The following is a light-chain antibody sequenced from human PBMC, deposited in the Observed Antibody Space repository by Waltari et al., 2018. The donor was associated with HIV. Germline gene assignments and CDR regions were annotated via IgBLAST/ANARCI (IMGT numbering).Light chain of an antibody. CDR2: GAS. V-gene: IGKV3-20*01. J-gene: IGKJ1*01. CDR3: HQYGLSPKT. Sequence: EIVLTQSPGTLSLSPGERATLSCRTSQTVRSSHVAWYQQRPGQAPRLVIFGASSRATGIPDRFSGSGSGTDFTLTISRLEPVESATYYCHQYGLSPKTFGQGTNVEIK. CDR1: QTVRSSH.